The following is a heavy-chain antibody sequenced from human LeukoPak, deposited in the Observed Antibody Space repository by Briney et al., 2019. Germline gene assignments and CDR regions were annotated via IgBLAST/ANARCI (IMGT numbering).Heavy chain of an antibody. CDR1: GFTFSSYW. CDR3: ARAPRSSGYYSYYYYMDV. CDR2: VKQDGSEK. J-gene: IGHJ6*03. D-gene: IGHD3-22*01. Sequence: GGSLRLSCAASGFTFSSYWMSWVRQAPGKGLEWVANVKQDGSEKYYVDSVKGRFTISRDNAKNSLYLQMNSLRAEDTAVYYCARAPRSSGYYSYYYYMDVWGKGTTVTVSS. V-gene: IGHV3-7*01.